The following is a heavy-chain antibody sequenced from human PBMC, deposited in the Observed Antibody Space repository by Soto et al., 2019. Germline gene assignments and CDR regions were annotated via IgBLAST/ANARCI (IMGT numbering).Heavy chain of an antibody. CDR3: ARGGRGYEFDY. CDR2: ISSNGGST. J-gene: IGHJ4*02. D-gene: IGHD5-12*01. Sequence: EVPLVESGGGLVQPGGSLRLSCAASGFSFSSYAMHWVRQAPGKGLEYVSAISSNGGSTDYANSVKGRFTISRDNSKNTLYLQMGSLRAEDMAVYYCARGGRGYEFDYWGQGTLVTVSS. V-gene: IGHV3-64*01. CDR1: GFSFSSYA.